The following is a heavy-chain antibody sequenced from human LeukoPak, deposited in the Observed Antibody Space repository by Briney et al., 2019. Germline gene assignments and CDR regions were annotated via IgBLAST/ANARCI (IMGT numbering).Heavy chain of an antibody. CDR1: RFVFPSHG. CDR2: IRYDGSDI. J-gene: IGHJ4*02. Sequence: GGSLRLSCAASRFVFPSHGMHWVRQAPGKGLEWVAFIRYDGSDIYYADSVKGRFTISRDNSKKTLYLQLHSLRPDDTAVYYCGRDRGVGAVYFDFGGRGPRVPVPS. CDR3: GRDRGVGAVYFDF. D-gene: IGHD1-26*01. V-gene: IGHV3-30*02.